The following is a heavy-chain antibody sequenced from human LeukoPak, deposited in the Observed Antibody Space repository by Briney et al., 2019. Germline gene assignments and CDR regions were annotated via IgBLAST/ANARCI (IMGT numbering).Heavy chain of an antibody. J-gene: IGHJ4*02. CDR2: IKQGGSEK. CDR3: ARDKGGMVPFDY. Sequence: GGSLRLSCEASGFTFGTFWMSWVRQAPGKGLEWVANIKQGGSEKNYVDSVKGRFTIARDDAKNSLYLQMNSLRAEDTAVYFCARDKGGMVPFDYWGQGTLVTVSS. D-gene: IGHD3-10*01. CDR1: GFTFGTFW. V-gene: IGHV3-7*01.